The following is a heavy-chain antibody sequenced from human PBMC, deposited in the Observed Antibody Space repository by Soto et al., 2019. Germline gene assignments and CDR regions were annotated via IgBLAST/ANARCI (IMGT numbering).Heavy chain of an antibody. CDR1: GFTFSSYA. CDR3: ARDQGSSWEFDY. CDR2: ISYDGSNK. J-gene: IGHJ4*02. D-gene: IGHD6-13*01. V-gene: IGHV3-30-3*01. Sequence: PGGSLILSCAASGFTFSSYAMHWVRQAPGKGLEWVAVISYDGSNKYYADSVKGRFTISRDNSKNTLYLQMNSLRAEDTAVYYCARDQGSSWEFDYWGQGTLVTVSS.